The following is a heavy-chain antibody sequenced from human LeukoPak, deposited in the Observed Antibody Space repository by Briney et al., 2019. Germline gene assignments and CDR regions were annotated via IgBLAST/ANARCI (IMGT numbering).Heavy chain of an antibody. CDR3: ARDYYDSSGYSRFDP. J-gene: IGHJ5*02. CDR1: GYTFTGYY. V-gene: IGHV1-2*02. Sequence: ASVKVSCKASGYTFTGYYMHWVRQAPGQGLEWMGWINPNSGGTDDAQKFQGRVTMTRDTSISTAYMEVSRLRSDDTAVYYCARDYYDSSGYSRFDPWGQGTLATVSS. D-gene: IGHD3-22*01. CDR2: INPNSGGT.